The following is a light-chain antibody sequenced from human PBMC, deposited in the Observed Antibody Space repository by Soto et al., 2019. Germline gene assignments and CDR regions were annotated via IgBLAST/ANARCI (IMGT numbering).Light chain of an antibody. CDR3: SSYTSSSTMV. V-gene: IGLV2-14*01. Sequence: QSALTQPASVSGSPGQSITISCTGTSSDVGGYNYVSWYQQHPGKAPKLMIYDVSNRPSGVSNRFSGSKSGNTASLTISGLQADVEADYYCSSYTSSSTMVFGTGTKVTV. CDR1: SSDVGGYNY. J-gene: IGLJ1*01. CDR2: DVS.